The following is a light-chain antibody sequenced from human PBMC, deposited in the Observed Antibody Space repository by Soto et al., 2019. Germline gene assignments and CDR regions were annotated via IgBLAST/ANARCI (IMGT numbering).Light chain of an antibody. V-gene: IGLV2-14*01. CDR2: EVT. Sequence: QSALTQPASVSGSPGQSITISCTGTNSDVGAYNYVSWYQQRPGKGPKLMIYEVTSRPSGVPDRFSGSKSGTSASLAISGLQSEDEADFYCAAWDDSLNGFVFGTGTKLTVL. CDR1: NSDVGAYNY. CDR3: AAWDDSLNGFV. J-gene: IGLJ1*01.